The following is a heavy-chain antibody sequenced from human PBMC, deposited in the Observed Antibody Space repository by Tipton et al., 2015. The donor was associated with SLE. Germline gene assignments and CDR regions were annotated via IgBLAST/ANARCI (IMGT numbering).Heavy chain of an antibody. CDR3: AKDTLNTNYSDGWFDV. CDR2: INTDGTTA. V-gene: IGHV3-74*01. J-gene: IGHJ5*02. Sequence: SGFTLDKYTMSWVRQAPGKGLVWVSHINTDGTTANYADSVKGRFTISRDNSQNTLFLRMNNLRVDDTAVYYCAKDTLNTNYSDGWFDVWGQGTQVTVSS. CDR1: GFTLDKYT. D-gene: IGHD2-8*01.